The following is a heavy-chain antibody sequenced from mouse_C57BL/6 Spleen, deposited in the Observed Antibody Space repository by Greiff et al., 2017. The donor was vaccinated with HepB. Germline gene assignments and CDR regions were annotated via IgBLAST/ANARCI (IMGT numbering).Heavy chain of an antibody. CDR3: AKQYYGSSYYYAMDY. D-gene: IGHD1-1*01. V-gene: IGHV1-39*01. CDR1: GYSFTDYN. Sequence: EVKLMESGPELVKPGASVKISCKASGYSFTDYNMNWVKQSNGKSLEWIGVINPNYGTTSYNQKFKGKATLTVDQSSSTAYMQLNSLTSEDSAVYYCAKQYYGSSYYYAMDYWGQGTSVTVSS. CDR2: INPNYGTT. J-gene: IGHJ4*01.